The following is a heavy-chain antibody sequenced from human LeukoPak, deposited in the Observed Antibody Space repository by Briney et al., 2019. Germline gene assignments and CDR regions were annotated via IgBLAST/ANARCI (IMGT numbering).Heavy chain of an antibody. CDR2: IYTSGST. Sequence: PSQTLSLTCTVSGGSISSGSYYWSWIRQPAGKGLEWIVRIYTSGSTNYNPSLKSRVTISVDTSKNQFSLKLSSVTAADTAVYYCARDEVMVRDAFDIWGQGTMVTVSS. V-gene: IGHV4-61*02. CDR1: GGSISSGSYY. CDR3: ARDEVMVRDAFDI. D-gene: IGHD3-10*01. J-gene: IGHJ3*02.